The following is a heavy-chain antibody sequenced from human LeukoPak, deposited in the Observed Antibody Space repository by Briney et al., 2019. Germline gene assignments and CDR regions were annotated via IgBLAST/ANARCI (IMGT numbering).Heavy chain of an antibody. J-gene: IGHJ5*02. Sequence: ASVKVSCKASGYTFTSYDINWVRQATGQGLEWMGWMYPNSGNTGYAQKFQGRVTMTRNTSISTAYMELSSLRSEDTAVYYCARDSYSLYYDFWSGYYHWFDPWGQGTLVTVSS. D-gene: IGHD3-3*01. CDR1: GYTFTSYD. CDR3: ARDSYSLYYDFWSGYYHWFDP. V-gene: IGHV1-8*01. CDR2: MYPNSGNT.